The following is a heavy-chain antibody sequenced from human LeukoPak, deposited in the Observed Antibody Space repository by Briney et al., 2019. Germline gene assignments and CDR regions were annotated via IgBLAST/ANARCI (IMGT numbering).Heavy chain of an antibody. CDR1: GASVSSGNW. CDR3: ARAQRGCSANSCYLDP. V-gene: IGHV4-4*02. CDR2: ILYTGDT. D-gene: IGHD2-15*01. Sequence: SETLSLACAVSGASVSSGNWWNWARQSPGKGLEWIAEILYTGDTNYNPSLRSRVTLSIDNSNNEASLKLASVTAADSAVYYCARAQRGCSANSCYLDPWGPGILVTVSS. J-gene: IGHJ5*02.